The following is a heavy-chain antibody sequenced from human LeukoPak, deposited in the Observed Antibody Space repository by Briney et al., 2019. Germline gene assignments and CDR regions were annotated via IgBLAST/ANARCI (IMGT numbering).Heavy chain of an antibody. CDR3: ASQLTHCSSTSCYHLDAFDN. J-gene: IGHJ3*02. CDR1: GGTFSSYA. CDR2: IIPIFGTA. Sequence: ASVKVSCKASGGTFSSYAISWVRQAPGQGLEWMGGIIPIFGTANYAQKFQGRVTITTDESTSTAYMGLSSLRSEDTAVYYCASQLTHCSSTSCYHLDAFDNWGQGTMVTVSS. V-gene: IGHV1-69*05. D-gene: IGHD2-2*01.